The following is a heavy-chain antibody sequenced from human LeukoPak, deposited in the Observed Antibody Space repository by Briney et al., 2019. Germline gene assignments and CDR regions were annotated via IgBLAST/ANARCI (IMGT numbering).Heavy chain of an antibody. CDR3: AKTAEGYFDY. J-gene: IGHJ4*02. V-gene: IGHV3-23*01. CDR2: ISGSGGST. CDR1: GFTFTSYA. Sequence: GGSLRLSCAASGFTFTSYAMSWVRQAPGKGLEWVSAISGSGGSTYYADSVKGRFTISRDNSKYTLYLQMNSLRAADTAVYYCAKTAEGYFDYWGQGTLVTVSS.